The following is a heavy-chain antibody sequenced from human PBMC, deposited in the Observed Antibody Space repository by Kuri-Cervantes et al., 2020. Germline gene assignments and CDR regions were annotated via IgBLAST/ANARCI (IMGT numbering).Heavy chain of an antibody. CDR1: GFTFSSYA. Sequence: GESLKISCAASGFTFSSYAMHWVRQAPGKGLEWVAVISYDGSNKYYADSVKGRFTISRDNSKNTLYLQMNSLRAEDTAVYYCAKDDEIVVAKYYFDYWGQGTLVTVSS. V-gene: IGHV3-30-3*01. CDR3: AKDDEIVVAKYYFDY. J-gene: IGHJ4*02. CDR2: ISYDGSNK. D-gene: IGHD3-22*01.